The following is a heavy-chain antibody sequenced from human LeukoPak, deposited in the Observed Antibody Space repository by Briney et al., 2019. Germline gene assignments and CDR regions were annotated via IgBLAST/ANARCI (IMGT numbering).Heavy chain of an antibody. CDR2: ISSSSSYI. D-gene: IGHD3-10*01. Sequence: PGGSLRLSCAASGFTFSSYSMNWVRQAPGKGLEWVSSISSSSSYIYYADSVKGRFTISRDNAKYSLYLQMNSLRAEDTAVYYCAGVLLWFGELFGFDPWGQGTLVTVSS. V-gene: IGHV3-21*01. CDR3: AGVLLWFGELFGFDP. J-gene: IGHJ5*02. CDR1: GFTFSSYS.